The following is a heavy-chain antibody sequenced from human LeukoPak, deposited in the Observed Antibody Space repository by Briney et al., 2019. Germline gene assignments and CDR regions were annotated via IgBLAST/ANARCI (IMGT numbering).Heavy chain of an antibody. D-gene: IGHD3-22*01. Sequence: EASVKVSCKASGYTFTSYYMHWVRQAPGQGLEWMGIINPSGGSTSYAQKFQGRVTMTRNTSISTAYMELSSLRSEDTAVYYCARTHYYYDSSGKIVYWFDPWGQGTLVTVSS. J-gene: IGHJ5*02. CDR3: ARTHYYYDSSGKIVYWFDP. CDR2: INPSGGST. CDR1: GYTFTSYY. V-gene: IGHV1-46*01.